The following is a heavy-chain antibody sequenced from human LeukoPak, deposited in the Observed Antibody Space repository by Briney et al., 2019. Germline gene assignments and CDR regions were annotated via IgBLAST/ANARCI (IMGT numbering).Heavy chain of an antibody. V-gene: IGHV3-66*01. CDR1: GFTFSRYG. CDR2: IYSGGST. CDR3: AIAVAATNYYFDY. D-gene: IGHD2-15*01. Sequence: PGGSLRLSCAASGFTFSRYGMHWVRQAPGKGLEWVSLIYSGGSTSYADSVKGRFTISRDNSKNTLYLQMNSLRAEDTAVYYCAIAVAATNYYFDYWGQGTLVTVSS. J-gene: IGHJ4*02.